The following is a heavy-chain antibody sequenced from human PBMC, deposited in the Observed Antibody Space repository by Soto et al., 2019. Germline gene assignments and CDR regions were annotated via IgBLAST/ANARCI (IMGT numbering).Heavy chain of an antibody. CDR3: ARDPLSYYDSSGYYDY. J-gene: IGHJ4*02. Sequence: GGSLRLSCAASGFTFSSYAMHWVRQAPGKGLEWVAVMSYDGSNKYYADSVKGRFTISRDNSKNTLYLQMNSLRAEDTAVYYCARDPLSYYDSSGYYDYWGQGTLVTVSS. V-gene: IGHV3-30*04. CDR2: MSYDGSNK. D-gene: IGHD3-22*01. CDR1: GFTFSSYA.